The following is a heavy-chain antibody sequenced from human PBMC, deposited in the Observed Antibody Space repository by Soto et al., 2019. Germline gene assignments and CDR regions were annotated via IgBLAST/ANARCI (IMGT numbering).Heavy chain of an antibody. J-gene: IGHJ4*02. CDR3: AREGTYYYDSSGYRVFDY. V-gene: IGHV3-30*04. CDR1: GFTFSSYA. CDR2: ISYDGSNK. D-gene: IGHD3-22*01. Sequence: ALRLSCAASGFTFSSYAMHWVRQAPGKGLEWVAVISYDGSNKYYADSVKGRFTISRDNSKNTLYLQMNSLRAEDTAVYYCAREGTYYYDSSGYRVFDYWGQGTLVTVSS.